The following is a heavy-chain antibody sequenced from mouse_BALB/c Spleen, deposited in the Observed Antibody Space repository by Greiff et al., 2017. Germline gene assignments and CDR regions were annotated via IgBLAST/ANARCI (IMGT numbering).Heavy chain of an antibody. J-gene: IGHJ4*01. V-gene: IGHV2-9*02. CDR3: AREEPLYAMDY. CDR1: GFSLTSYG. Sequence: VQLVESGPGLVAPSQRLSITCTVSGFSLTSYGVHWVRQPPGKGLEWLGVSWAGGSTNYNSALMSRLSISKDNSKSQVILKMNSLQTDDKAMYYCAREEPLYAMDYWGQGTSVTVSS. CDR2: SWAGGST. D-gene: IGHD6-1*01.